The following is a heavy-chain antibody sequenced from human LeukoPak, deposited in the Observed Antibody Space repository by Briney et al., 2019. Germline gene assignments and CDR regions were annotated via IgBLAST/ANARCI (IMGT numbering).Heavy chain of an antibody. CDR1: GFTFSSYW. J-gene: IGHJ4*02. Sequence: GGSLRLSCTASGFTFSSYWMHWVRQAPGKGLVWVSSIKSDGSDTRYVDTVKGRFTISRDNAKNTLYLQMDSLRAEDTAVYYCTSLGGLDYWGQGTLVTVSS. CDR2: IKSDGSDT. CDR3: TSLGGLDY. D-gene: IGHD1-26*01. V-gene: IGHV3-74*01.